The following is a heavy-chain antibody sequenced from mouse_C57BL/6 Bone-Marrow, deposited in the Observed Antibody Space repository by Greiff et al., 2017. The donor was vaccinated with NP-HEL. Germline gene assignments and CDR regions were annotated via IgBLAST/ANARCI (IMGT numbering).Heavy chain of an antibody. CDR3: ARGGYWGAMDY. J-gene: IGHJ4*01. CDR1: GYTFTDYY. CDR2: INPNNGGT. V-gene: IGHV1-26*01. D-gene: IGHD2-3*01. Sequence: EVQLQQSGPELVKPGASVKISCKASGYTFTDYYMNWVKQSHGKSLEWIGDINPNNGGTSYNQKFKGKATLTVDKSSSTAYMELRSLTSEDSAVYYCARGGYWGAMDYWGQGTSVTVSS.